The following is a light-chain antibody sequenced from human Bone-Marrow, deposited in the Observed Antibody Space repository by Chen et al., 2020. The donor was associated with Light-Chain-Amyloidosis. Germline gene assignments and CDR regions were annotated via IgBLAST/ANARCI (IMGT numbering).Light chain of an antibody. J-gene: IGLJ1*01. CDR2: EVT. CDR1: SSDVGGDNH. CDR3: SSYTITNTLV. V-gene: IGLV2-14*01. Sequence: QSALPQPASVSGSPGQSITISCTGTSSDVGGDNHVSWYQQHPDKAPKLMISEVTNRPSWVPDRFSGSKSDNTASLTISGLQTEDEADYFCSSYTITNTLVFGSGTRVTVL.